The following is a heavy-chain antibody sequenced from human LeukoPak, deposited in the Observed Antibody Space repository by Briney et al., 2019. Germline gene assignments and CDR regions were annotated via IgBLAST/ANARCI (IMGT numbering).Heavy chain of an antibody. V-gene: IGHV3-21*01. J-gene: IGHJ4*02. D-gene: IGHD2-2*01. Sequence: PGGSLRLSCAASGFTFSSYSMNWVRQAPGKGLEWVSSISSSSSYIYYADSVKGRFTISRDNAKNSLYLQMNSLRAEDTAVYYCARDRSDIVVVPAATRGDPIDYWGQGTLVTVSS. CDR3: ARDRSDIVVVPAATRGDPIDY. CDR1: GFTFSSYS. CDR2: ISSSSSYI.